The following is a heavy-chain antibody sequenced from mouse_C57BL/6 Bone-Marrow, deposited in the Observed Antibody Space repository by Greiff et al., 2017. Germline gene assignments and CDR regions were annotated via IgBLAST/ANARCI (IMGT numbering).Heavy chain of an antibody. V-gene: IGHV1-4*01. CDR2: INPSSGYN. Sequence: QVQLQQSGAELARPGASVKMSCKASGYTFTSYTMHWVKQRPGPGLEWIGYINPSSGYNKYNQKFKDKATLTADKSSSTAYMQLSSLTSEDSAVYYCASVALDYWGQGTTLTVSS. CDR1: GYTFTSYT. CDR3: ASVALDY. J-gene: IGHJ2*01. D-gene: IGHD1-1*01.